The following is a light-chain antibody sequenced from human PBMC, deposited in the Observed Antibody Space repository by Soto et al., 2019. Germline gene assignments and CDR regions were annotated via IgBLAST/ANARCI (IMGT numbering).Light chain of an antibody. V-gene: IGLV2-11*01. CDR2: DVS. Sequence: QSALTQPRSVSGSPGQSVTISCTGTSSDVGGYNYVSWYQQHPGKAPKLMIYDVSKRPSGVPDRFSGSKSGNTASLTISGLQAEDEADYYCAAWDDSLSGGVFGTGTKLTVL. CDR1: SSDVGGYNY. J-gene: IGLJ1*01. CDR3: AAWDDSLSGGV.